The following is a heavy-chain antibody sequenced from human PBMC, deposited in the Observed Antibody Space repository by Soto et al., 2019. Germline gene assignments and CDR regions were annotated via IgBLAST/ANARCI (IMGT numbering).Heavy chain of an antibody. Sequence: GGSLRLSCASSGFTLSMSAVNWVRQAPGKGLEWVSYISDSGDRTYYADSVKGRFTIPRDRSKNTVSLQMDSLRAEDTAVYYCAKDRGIIVKAGDAFEVWGQGTKVTVSS. V-gene: IGHV3-23*01. D-gene: IGHD3-16*02. J-gene: IGHJ3*01. CDR3: AKDRGIIVKAGDAFEV. CDR2: ISDSGDRT. CDR1: GFTLSMSA.